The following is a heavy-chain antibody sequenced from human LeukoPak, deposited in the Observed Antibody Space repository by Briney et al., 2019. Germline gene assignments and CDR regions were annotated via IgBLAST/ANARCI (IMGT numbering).Heavy chain of an antibody. Sequence: GGSLRLPCAASGFIFSSYWMHWARQAPGKGLVWVSRINSDGSSTSYADSVKGRFTISRDNAKNTLYLQMNSLRAEDTAVYYCATAWRGYSCSLLDYWGQGTLVTVSS. CDR3: ATAWRGYSCSLLDY. J-gene: IGHJ4*02. V-gene: IGHV3-74*01. CDR2: INSDGSST. D-gene: IGHD6-6*01. CDR1: GFIFSSYW.